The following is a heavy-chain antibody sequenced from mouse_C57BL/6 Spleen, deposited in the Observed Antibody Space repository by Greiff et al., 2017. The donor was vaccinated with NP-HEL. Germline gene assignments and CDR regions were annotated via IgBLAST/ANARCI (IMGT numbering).Heavy chain of an antibody. Sequence: VKLVESGAELVRPGASVTLSCKASGYTFTDYEMHWVKQTPVHGLEWIGAIDPETGGTAYNQKFKGKAILTADKSSSTAYMELRSLTSEDSAVYYCTRGGGLRDFDVWGTGTTVTVSS. CDR1: GYTFTDYE. J-gene: IGHJ1*03. V-gene: IGHV1-15*01. D-gene: IGHD2-4*01. CDR3: TRGGGLRDFDV. CDR2: IDPETGGT.